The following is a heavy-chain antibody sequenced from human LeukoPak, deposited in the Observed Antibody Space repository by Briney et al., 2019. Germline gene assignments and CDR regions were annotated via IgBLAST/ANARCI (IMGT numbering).Heavy chain of an antibody. Sequence: GGSLRLSCVASGFTFSTYSMNWVRQAPGKGLEWVSSISCSGTYIYYADSVKGRFTISRDNAKNSLYLQMNSLRAEDTAVYYCARDGYYYDSSGYYVHVYWGQGTLVTVSS. V-gene: IGHV3-21*01. J-gene: IGHJ4*02. CDR1: GFTFSTYS. D-gene: IGHD3-22*01. CDR3: ARDGYYYDSSGYYVHVY. CDR2: ISCSGTYI.